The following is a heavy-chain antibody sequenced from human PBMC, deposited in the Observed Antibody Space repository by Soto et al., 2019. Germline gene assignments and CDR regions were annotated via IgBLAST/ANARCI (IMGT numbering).Heavy chain of an antibody. J-gene: IGHJ4*02. CDR2: ISWNSGSI. V-gene: IGHV3-9*01. CDR1: GFTFEDFG. CDR3: EKVATKHTFGPLGG. D-gene: IGHD2-8*01. Sequence: EVQLVESGGGLVQPGRSLRLSCAASGFTFEDFGIHWVRQDPGKGLERVSGISWNSGSIGYADSVKGRFTINRDNGRNSLYLQMKSLRTEDKDFQFCEKVATKHTFGPLGGWGQGTLVIVSS.